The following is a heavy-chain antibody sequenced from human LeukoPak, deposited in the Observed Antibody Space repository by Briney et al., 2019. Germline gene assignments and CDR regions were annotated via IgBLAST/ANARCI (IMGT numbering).Heavy chain of an antibody. CDR1: GGSISSSNW. J-gene: IGHJ3*02. Sequence: SGTLSLTCAVSGGSISSSNWWSWVRQPPGKGLEWIGEIYHSGSTNYNPSLKSRVTISVDKSKNQFSLKLSSVTAADTAVYYCARSRKYYYDSSGYYYGRDAFDIWGQGTMVTVSS. CDR2: IYHSGST. V-gene: IGHV4-4*02. D-gene: IGHD3-22*01. CDR3: ARSRKYYYDSSGYYYGRDAFDI.